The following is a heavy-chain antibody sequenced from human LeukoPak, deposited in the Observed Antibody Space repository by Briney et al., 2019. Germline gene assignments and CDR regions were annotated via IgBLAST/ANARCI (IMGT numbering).Heavy chain of an antibody. CDR2: IYYSGST. V-gene: IGHV4-30-4*01. J-gene: IGHJ4*02. CDR3: ARKRAPFFFDY. Sequence: SETLSLTCTVSGGSIRSGDFYWSWIRQPPGKGLEWIGYIYYSGSTNYNPSLKSRVTISVDTSKNQFSLKLSSVTAADTAVYYCARKRAPFFFDYWGQGTLVTVSS. CDR1: GGSIRSGDFY.